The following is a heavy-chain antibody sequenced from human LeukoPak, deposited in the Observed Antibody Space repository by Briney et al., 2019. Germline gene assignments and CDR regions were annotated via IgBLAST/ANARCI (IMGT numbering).Heavy chain of an antibody. D-gene: IGHD4-17*01. CDR3: ARGTYGYYMDV. CDR1: NYSISNSLY. J-gene: IGHJ6*03. V-gene: IGHV4-38-2*02. CDR2: IYRSGST. Sequence: KTSETLSLTCTGSNYSISNSLYWGWLRQPPGKGLEWLGSIYRSGSTFYNPSLKSRVTTSLTTSTNQISLQLSSVTAADTAVYFCARGTYGYYMDVWGKGTTVTVSS.